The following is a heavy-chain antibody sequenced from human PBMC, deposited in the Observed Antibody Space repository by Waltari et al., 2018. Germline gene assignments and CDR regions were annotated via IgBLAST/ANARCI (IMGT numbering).Heavy chain of an antibody. J-gene: IGHJ6*02. CDR3: ARDYCDRTNCHGMDV. CDR1: DFTFSSYA. D-gene: IGHD3-22*01. Sequence: QVQLVEYGGGMVQPGRFLRRLCEAPDFTFSSYAMHWVRQAPGKGLELVAVISDNGRKIYYVDSVKGRFTISRENSKKTLYMQMNSLRAEDTAVYYCARDYCDRTNCHGMDVWGQGTTVTVSS. V-gene: IGHV3-30*04. CDR2: ISDNGRKI.